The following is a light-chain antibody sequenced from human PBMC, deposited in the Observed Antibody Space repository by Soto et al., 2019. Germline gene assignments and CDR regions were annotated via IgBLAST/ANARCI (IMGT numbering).Light chain of an antibody. Sequence: DIQMTQSPSSLSASVGDRVTITCRASQSISSYLNWYQHKPGKPPKLLIYAASSLQSGVPSRFSGSGSGTDFTLTIKSLQPEDFATYYCQQSYSSPPITFGRGTRLEIK. J-gene: IGKJ5*01. CDR3: QQSYSSPPIT. CDR1: QSISSY. V-gene: IGKV1-39*01. CDR2: AAS.